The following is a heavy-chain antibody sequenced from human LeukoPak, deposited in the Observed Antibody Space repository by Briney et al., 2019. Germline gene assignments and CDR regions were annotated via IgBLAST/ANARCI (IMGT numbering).Heavy chain of an antibody. J-gene: IGHJ1*01. CDR3: TRQEQWLVRVYFQH. Sequence: SQTLSLTCAISGDSVSSNSAAWNWIRQSPSRGLEWLGRTYYRSKWYNDYAVSVKSRITINPDTSKNQFSLQLNSVTPEDTAVYYCTRQEQWLVRVYFQHWGQGTLVTVSS. CDR2: TYYRSKWYN. CDR1: GDSVSSNSAA. D-gene: IGHD6-19*01. V-gene: IGHV6-1*01.